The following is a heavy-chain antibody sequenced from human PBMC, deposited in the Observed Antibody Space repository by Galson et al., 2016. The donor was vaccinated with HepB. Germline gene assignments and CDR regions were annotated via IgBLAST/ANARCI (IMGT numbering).Heavy chain of an antibody. J-gene: IGHJ5*02. V-gene: IGHV3-64*04. D-gene: IGHD3-10*01. CDR1: GFTFSSYA. CDR2: ISNNAGST. CDR3: AREADYYYGSGSRANVGFLHKWFDP. Sequence: SLRLSCAASGFTFSSYAMYWVRQAPGKGLEYVSGISNNAGSTYYADSVKGRVTISRDNSKNTLYLQMNSLRAEDTAVYYCAREADYYYGSGSRANVGFLHKWFDPWGQGTLVTVPS.